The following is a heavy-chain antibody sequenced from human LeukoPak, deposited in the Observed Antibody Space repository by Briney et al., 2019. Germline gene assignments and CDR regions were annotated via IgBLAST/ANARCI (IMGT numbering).Heavy chain of an antibody. CDR1: GGSISSYY. Sequence: PSETLSLTCTVSGGSISSYYWSWIRQPPGKGLEWIGYIYYSGSTNYNPSLKSRVTISVDTSKNQFSLKLSSVTAADTAVYYCARDPANYYDSSGYEYYFDYWGQGTLVTVSS. CDR2: IYYSGST. CDR3: ARDPANYYDSSGYEYYFDY. V-gene: IGHV4-59*01. D-gene: IGHD3-22*01. J-gene: IGHJ4*02.